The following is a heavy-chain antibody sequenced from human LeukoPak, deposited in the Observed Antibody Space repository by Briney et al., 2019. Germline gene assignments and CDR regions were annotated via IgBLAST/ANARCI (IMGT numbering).Heavy chain of an antibody. V-gene: IGHV3-23*01. Sequence: GGSLRLSCAASGFTFSSYAMSWVRQAPGKGLEWVSAISGSGDSTYYADSVKGRFTISRDNSKNTLYLQMNSLRAEDTAVYYCANTVVRGVTSDYWGQGTLVTVSS. CDR3: ANTVVRGVTSDY. D-gene: IGHD3-10*01. J-gene: IGHJ4*02. CDR2: ISGSGDST. CDR1: GFTFSSYA.